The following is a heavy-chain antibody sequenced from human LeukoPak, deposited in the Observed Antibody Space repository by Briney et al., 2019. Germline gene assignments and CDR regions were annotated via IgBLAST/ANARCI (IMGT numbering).Heavy chain of an antibody. V-gene: IGHV3-74*01. Sequence: GGSLRLSCAASGNYWMHWVRQAPGKGLVWVSHVNGDGSWTTYADSVKGRFTISKDNAKNTVYLQMNNLRAEDTAVYYCVSFYETYWGRGTLVTVSS. CDR3: VSFYETY. CDR2: VNGDGSWT. J-gene: IGHJ4*02. CDR1: GNYW. D-gene: IGHD2-2*01.